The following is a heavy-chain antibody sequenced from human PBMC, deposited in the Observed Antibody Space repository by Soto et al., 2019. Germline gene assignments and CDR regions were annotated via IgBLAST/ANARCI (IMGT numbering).Heavy chain of an antibody. CDR2: IKSKTDGGTT. CDR1: GFTFSNAW. V-gene: IGHV3-15*01. Sequence: GGSLRLSCAASGFTFSNAWMSWVRQAPGKGLEWVGRIKSKTDGGTTDYAAPVKGRFTTSRDDSKNTLYLQMNSLKTEDTAVYYCTTEGVATSDFDYWGQGTLVTVSS. J-gene: IGHJ4*02. CDR3: TTEGVATSDFDY. D-gene: IGHD5-12*01.